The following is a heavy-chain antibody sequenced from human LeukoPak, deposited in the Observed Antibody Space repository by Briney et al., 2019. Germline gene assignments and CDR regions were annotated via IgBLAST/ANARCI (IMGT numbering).Heavy chain of an antibody. CDR1: GYTFTGYY. CDR3: AGYIAVAGTSFDDAFDI. CDR2: INPNSGGT. D-gene: IGHD6-19*01. V-gene: IGHV1-2*02. J-gene: IGHJ3*02. Sequence: GASVTVSCKASGYTFTGYYMHWVRQAPGQGLEWMGWINPNSGGTNYAQKFQGRVTMTRDTSISTAYMELSRLRSDDTAVYYCAGYIAVAGTSFDDAFDIWGQGTMVTVSS.